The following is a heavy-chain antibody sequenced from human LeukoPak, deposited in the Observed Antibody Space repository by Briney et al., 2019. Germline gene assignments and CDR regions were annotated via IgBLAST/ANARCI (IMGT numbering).Heavy chain of an antibody. CDR2: IDASGKT. Sequence: SETLSLTCTVSGGSISSQYWSWIRQSPGEGLEWIGRIDASGKTNYNPSLKSRVTISIDKSKGQFSLKVNSVSAADTAVYYCARGVGSSSSNWFDPWGQGALATVSS. V-gene: IGHV4-4*07. CDR1: GGSISSQY. D-gene: IGHD6-13*01. CDR3: ARGVGSSSSNWFDP. J-gene: IGHJ5*02.